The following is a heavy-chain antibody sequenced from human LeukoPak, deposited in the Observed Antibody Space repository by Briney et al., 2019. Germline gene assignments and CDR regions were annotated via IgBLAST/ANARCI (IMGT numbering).Heavy chain of an antibody. D-gene: IGHD3-10*01. J-gene: IGHJ5*02. CDR2: IYYSGST. V-gene: IGHV4-59*01. CDR1: GGSISSYY. CDR3: AREGGSGSYYGNWFDP. Sequence: PSETLSLTCTVSGGSISSYYWSWIRQPPGKGLGWIGYIYYSGSTNYNPSLKSRVTISVDTSKNQFSMKLSSVTAADTAVYYCAREGGSGSYYGNWFDPWGQGTLVTVSS.